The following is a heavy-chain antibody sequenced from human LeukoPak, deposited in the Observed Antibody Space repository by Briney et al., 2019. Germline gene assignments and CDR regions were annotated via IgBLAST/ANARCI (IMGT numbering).Heavy chain of an antibody. Sequence: SQTLSLTCTVSGGSISSGGYYWSWIRQPPGKGLEWIGYIYHSGSTYYNPSLKSRVTISVDRSKNQFSLKLSSVTAADTAVYYCARENGDSSSSYDYWGQGTLVTVSS. D-gene: IGHD6-6*01. CDR2: IYHSGST. V-gene: IGHV4-30-2*01. CDR1: GGSISSGGYY. CDR3: ARENGDSSSSYDY. J-gene: IGHJ4*02.